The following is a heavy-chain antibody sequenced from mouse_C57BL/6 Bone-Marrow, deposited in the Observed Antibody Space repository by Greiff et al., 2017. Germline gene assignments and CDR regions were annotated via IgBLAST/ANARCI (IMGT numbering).Heavy chain of an antibody. CDR1: GFTFSSYA. CDR3: ARAVYDDRFAY. D-gene: IGHD2-3*01. J-gene: IGHJ3*01. Sequence: EVKLVESGGGLVKPGGSLKLSCAASGFTFSSYAMSWVRQTPEKRLEWVATISDGGSYTYYPDNVKGRFTISRDNAKNNLYLQMSHLKSEDTAMYYCARAVYDDRFAYWGQGTLVTVSA. V-gene: IGHV5-4*03. CDR2: ISDGGSYT.